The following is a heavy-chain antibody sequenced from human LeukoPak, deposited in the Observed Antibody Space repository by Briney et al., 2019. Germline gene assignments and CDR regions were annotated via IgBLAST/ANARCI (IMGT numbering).Heavy chain of an antibody. J-gene: IGHJ4*02. D-gene: IGHD6-19*01. Sequence: PSETLSLTCAVYGGSFSGYYWSWIRQPPGKGLEWVSAISGSGGSTYYADSVKGRFTISRDNSKNTLYLQMNSLRAEDTAVYYCAKEFSSGWYGTFDYWGQGILVTVSS. CDR3: AKEFSSGWYGTFDY. CDR2: ISGSGGST. CDR1: GGSFSGYY. V-gene: IGHV3-23*01.